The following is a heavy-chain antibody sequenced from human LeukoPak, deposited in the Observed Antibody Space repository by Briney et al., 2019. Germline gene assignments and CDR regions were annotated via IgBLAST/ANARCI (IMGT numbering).Heavy chain of an antibody. CDR1: GGTFSSYA. D-gene: IGHD3-10*01. CDR2: IIPIFGTA. Sequence: ASVKVSCKASGGTFSSYAISWVRQAPGQGLEWMGGIIPIFGTANYAQKFQGRVTITADKSTSTAYMELSSLRSEDTAVYYCARAPYYYGSPGYWGQGTLVTVSS. CDR3: ARAPYYYGSPGY. J-gene: IGHJ4*02. V-gene: IGHV1-69*06.